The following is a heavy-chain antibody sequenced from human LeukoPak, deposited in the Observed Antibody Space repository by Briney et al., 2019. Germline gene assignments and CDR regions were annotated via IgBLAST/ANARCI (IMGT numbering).Heavy chain of an antibody. V-gene: IGHV3-30*18. J-gene: IGHJ4*02. CDR2: ISYDGSNK. CDR1: GFTFSSYG. Sequence: GGSLRLSCAASGFTFSSYGMHWVRQAPGKGLEWVAVISYDGSNKYYADSVKGRFTISRDNSKNTLYLQMNSLRAEDTAVYYCAKDPLGGSPCYFDYWGQGTLVTVSS. D-gene: IGHD4-23*01. CDR3: AKDPLGGSPCYFDY.